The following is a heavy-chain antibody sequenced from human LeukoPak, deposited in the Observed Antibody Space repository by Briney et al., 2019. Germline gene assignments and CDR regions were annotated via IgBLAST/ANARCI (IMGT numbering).Heavy chain of an antibody. V-gene: IGHV3-30*18. CDR3: AKDTAYGDSVGTFDY. CDR1: GFTFSSYG. J-gene: IGHJ4*02. D-gene: IGHD4-17*01. CDR2: ISYDGSNK. Sequence: GGSLRLSCAATGFTFSSYGMHWIRQAPGKGLDLVAVISYDGSNKYYADSVKGRFTISRDNSKNTLYLQMNSLRAEDTAVYYFAKDTAYGDSVGTFDYWGQGTLVTVSS.